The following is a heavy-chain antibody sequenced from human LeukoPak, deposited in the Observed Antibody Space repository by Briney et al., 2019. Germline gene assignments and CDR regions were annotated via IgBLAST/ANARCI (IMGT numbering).Heavy chain of an antibody. Sequence: NPSETLSLTCTVSGGSISSGSYYWSWIRRPAGKGLEWIGRIYTSGSTNYNPSLKSRVTISVDTSKNQFSLKLSSVTAADTAVYYCARGGQPDYYYYYMDVWGKGTTVTVSS. CDR2: IYTSGST. D-gene: IGHD3-16*01. V-gene: IGHV4-61*02. J-gene: IGHJ6*03. CDR3: ARGGQPDYYYYYMDV. CDR1: GGSISSGSYY.